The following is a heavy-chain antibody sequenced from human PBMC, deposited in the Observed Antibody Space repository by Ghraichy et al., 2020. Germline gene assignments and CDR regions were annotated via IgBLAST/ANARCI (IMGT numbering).Heavy chain of an antibody. J-gene: IGHJ4*02. CDR3: ARDYYDSSGQIDY. D-gene: IGHD3-22*01. CDR1: GFTFSSYS. CDR2: ISSSSYI. Sequence: GWSLRLTCAASGFTFSSYSMNWVRQAPGKGLEWVSSISSSSYIYYADSVKGRFTISRDNAKNSLYLQMNSLRAEDTAVYYCARDYYDSSGQIDYWGQGTLVTVSS. V-gene: IGHV3-21*01.